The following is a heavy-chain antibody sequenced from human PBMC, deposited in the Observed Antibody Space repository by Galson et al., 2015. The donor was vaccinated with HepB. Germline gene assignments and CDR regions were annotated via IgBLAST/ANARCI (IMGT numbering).Heavy chain of an antibody. D-gene: IGHD3-10*01. CDR3: ARDTPLLWFRELLPTFDY. CDR2: IKQDGSEK. V-gene: IGHV3-7*01. CDR1: GFTFSSYW. J-gene: IGHJ4*02. Sequence: SLRLSCAASGFTFSSYWMSWVRQAPGKGLEWVANIKQDGSEKYYVDSVKGRFTISRDNAKNSLYLQMNSLRAEDTAVYYCARDTPLLWFRELLPTFDYWGQGTLVTVSS.